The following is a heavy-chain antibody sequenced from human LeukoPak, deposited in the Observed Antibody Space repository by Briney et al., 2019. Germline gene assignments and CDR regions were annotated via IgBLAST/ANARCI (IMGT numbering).Heavy chain of an antibody. D-gene: IGHD6-13*01. J-gene: IGHJ6*03. CDR3: ARDPRIAADYYYYYYMDV. Sequence: QTGGSLRLSCAASGFTFSSYAMHWVRQAPGKGLEWVAVISYDGSNKYYADSVKGRFTISRDNSKNTLYLQMNSLRAEDTAVYYCARDPRIAADYYYYYYMDVWGKGTTVTVSS. CDR1: GFTFSSYA. V-gene: IGHV3-30*04. CDR2: ISYDGSNK.